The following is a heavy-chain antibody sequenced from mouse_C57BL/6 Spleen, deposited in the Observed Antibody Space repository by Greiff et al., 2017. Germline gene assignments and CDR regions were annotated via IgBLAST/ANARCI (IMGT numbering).Heavy chain of an antibody. D-gene: IGHD1-1*01. CDR1: GYTFTEYT. Sequence: VQLQESGAELVKPGASVKLSCKASGYTFTEYTIHWVKQRSGQGLEWIGWFYPGSGSIKYNEKFKDKATLTADKSSSTVYMELSRLTSEDSAVYFWARREDSDGSAYYFDDWGKGTTLTVSS. J-gene: IGHJ2*01. CDR2: FYPGSGSI. V-gene: IGHV1-62-2*01. CDR3: ARREDSDGSAYYFDD.